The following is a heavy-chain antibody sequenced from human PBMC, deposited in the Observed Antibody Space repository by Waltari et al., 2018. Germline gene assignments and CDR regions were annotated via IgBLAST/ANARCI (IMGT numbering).Heavy chain of an antibody. Sequence: EVQLLESGGGLVKPGGSPRLSCTASGFTFSSYSLNWVRQAPGKGLEWVSSISSSSSYIYYADSVKGRFTISRDNAKNSLYLQMNSLRAEDTAVYYCARGDSVAGIDYWGQGTLVTVSS. J-gene: IGHJ4*02. CDR2: ISSSSSYI. V-gene: IGHV3-21*01. D-gene: IGHD6-19*01. CDR1: GFTFSSYS. CDR3: ARGDSVAGIDY.